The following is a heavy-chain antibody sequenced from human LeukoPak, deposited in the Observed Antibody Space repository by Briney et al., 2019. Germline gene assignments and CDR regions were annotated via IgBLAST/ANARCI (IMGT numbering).Heavy chain of an antibody. D-gene: IGHD6-13*01. J-gene: IGHJ4*02. CDR1: GFTFSSYA. CDR3: AKTRPLDSSSWSHGDY. CDR2: ISGSGDST. Sequence: GGSLRLSCAASGFTFSSYAMNWVRQAPGKGLEWVSAISGSGDSTYYGDSVKGRFTISRDNSKNTLYLQMNSLRAEDTAVYYCAKTRPLDSSSWSHGDYWGQGTLVTVSS. V-gene: IGHV3-23*01.